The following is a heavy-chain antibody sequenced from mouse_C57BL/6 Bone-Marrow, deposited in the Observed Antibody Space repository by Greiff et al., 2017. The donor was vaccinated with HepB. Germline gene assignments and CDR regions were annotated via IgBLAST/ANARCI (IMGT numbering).Heavy chain of an antibody. V-gene: IGHV5-6*02. CDR1: GFTFSSYG. Sequence: DVMLVESGGDLVKPGGSLKLSCAASGFTFSSYGMSWVRQTPDKRLEWVATISSGGSYTYYPDSVKGRFTISRDNAKNTLYLQMSSLKSEDTAMYYCARDWAYFDYWGQGTTLTVSS. CDR2: ISSGGSYT. J-gene: IGHJ2*01. D-gene: IGHD4-1*01. CDR3: ARDWAYFDY.